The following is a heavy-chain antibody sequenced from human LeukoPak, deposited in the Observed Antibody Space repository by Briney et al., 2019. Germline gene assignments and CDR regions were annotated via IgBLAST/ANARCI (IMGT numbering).Heavy chain of an antibody. CDR1: GGSFSGYY. CDR2: INHSGST. Sequence: SETLSLTCAVYGGSFSGYYWSWIRQPPGKGLEWIGEINHSGSTNYNPSLKSRVTISVATSKNQFSLKLSSVTAADTAVHYCARAPYSSSWYDDYWGQGTLVTVSS. D-gene: IGHD6-13*01. V-gene: IGHV4-34*01. CDR3: ARAPYSSSWYDDY. J-gene: IGHJ4*02.